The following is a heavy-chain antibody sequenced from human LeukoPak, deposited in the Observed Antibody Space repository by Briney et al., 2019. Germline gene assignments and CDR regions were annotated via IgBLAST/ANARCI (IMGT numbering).Heavy chain of an antibody. CDR3: ARVAPLRLGELSFLRFWDY. Sequence: GASVKVSCKASGYTFTGYYIHWVRQAPGQGLEWMGWINPDSGSTNYAQNFHGRVTMTRDTSISTAYMELSRLRSDDTAVYYCARVAPLRLGELSFLRFWDYWGQGTLVTVSS. J-gene: IGHJ4*02. V-gene: IGHV1-2*02. D-gene: IGHD3-16*02. CDR2: INPDSGST. CDR1: GYTFTGYY.